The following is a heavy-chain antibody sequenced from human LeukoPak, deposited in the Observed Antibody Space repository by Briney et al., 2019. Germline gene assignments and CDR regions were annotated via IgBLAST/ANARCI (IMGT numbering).Heavy chain of an antibody. Sequence: PGGSLRLSCAASGFTFSSYWMSWVRQAPGKGLEWVANIKQDGSEKYYVDSVKGRFTISRDNAKNSLYLQMNSLRAEDTAVYYCAKSAAMVPFDYWGQGTLVTVSS. CDR1: GFTFSSYW. D-gene: IGHD5-18*01. CDR2: IKQDGSEK. CDR3: AKSAAMVPFDY. J-gene: IGHJ4*02. V-gene: IGHV3-7*01.